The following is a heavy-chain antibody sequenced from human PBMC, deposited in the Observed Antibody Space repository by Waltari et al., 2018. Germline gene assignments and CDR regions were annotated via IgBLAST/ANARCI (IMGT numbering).Heavy chain of an antibody. J-gene: IGHJ4*02. D-gene: IGHD3-22*01. CDR3: ARDSDSSGFDY. CDR2: IYHSGST. V-gene: IGHV4-38-2*02. Sequence: QVQLQESGPGLVKPSETLSLTCAVSGYSISSGYYWGWIRQPPGKGLEWIGSIYHSGSTYYNPSLKSRVTISVDTSKNQFSLKLSSVTAADTAVYYCARDSDSSGFDYWGQGTLVTVSS. CDR1: GYSISSGYY.